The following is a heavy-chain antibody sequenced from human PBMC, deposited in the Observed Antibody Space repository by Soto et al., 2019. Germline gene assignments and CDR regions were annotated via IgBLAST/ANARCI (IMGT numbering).Heavy chain of an antibody. CDR1: GCSLPSNSAA. CDR3: ARVVVVVAAIDY. J-gene: IGHJ4*02. D-gene: IGHD2-15*01. V-gene: IGHV6-1*01. Sequence: SQTLSLTCAIFGCSLPSNSAAWNWIRQSPSRGLEWLGRTYYRSKWYNHYAVSVKSRITINPDTSKNQFSLQLKSVTPEDTAVYYCARVVVVVAAIDYWGQGTLVTVSS. CDR2: TYYRSKWYN.